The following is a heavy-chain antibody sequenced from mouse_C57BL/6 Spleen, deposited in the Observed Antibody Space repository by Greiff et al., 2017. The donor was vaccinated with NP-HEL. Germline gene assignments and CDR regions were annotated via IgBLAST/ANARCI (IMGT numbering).Heavy chain of an antibody. CDR3: ARGGDYYGSPFAY. CDR1: GYSITSGYD. J-gene: IGHJ3*01. V-gene: IGHV3-1*01. CDR2: ISYSGST. Sequence: DVKLQESGPGMVKPSQSLSLTCTVTGYSITSGYDWHWIRHFPGNKLEWMGYISYSGSTNYNQSLKSRISITHDTSKNHFFLKLNSVTTEDTATYYCARGGDYYGSPFAYWGQGTLVTVSA. D-gene: IGHD1-1*01.